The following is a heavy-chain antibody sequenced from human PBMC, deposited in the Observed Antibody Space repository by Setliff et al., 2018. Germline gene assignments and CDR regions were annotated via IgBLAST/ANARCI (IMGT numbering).Heavy chain of an antibody. D-gene: IGHD3-22*01. J-gene: IGHJ4*02. CDR3: ARDAHDYDSSENPIVDY. CDR2: INTYSGDT. CDR1: GYTFTSYG. Sequence: GASVKVSCKASGYTFTSYGISWVRQAPGRGLEWMAYINTYSGDTYYAQKFQGRVTMTTDTSTSTASMELGSLRSDDTAMYYCARDAHDYDSSENPIVDYWGQGTLVTVSS. V-gene: IGHV1-18*01.